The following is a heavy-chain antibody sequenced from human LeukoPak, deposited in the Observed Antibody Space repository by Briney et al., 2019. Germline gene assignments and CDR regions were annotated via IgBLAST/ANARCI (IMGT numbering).Heavy chain of an antibody. D-gene: IGHD3-10*01. CDR1: GFTVSSNY. CDR3: VNGGSLVREPFDC. Sequence: GGSLRLSCAASGFTVSSNYMSWVRQAPGKGLEWVSVIYSGGSTYYADSVKGRFTISRDNSKNTLYLQMSSLRAEDTAMYYCVNGGSLVREPFDCWGQGTLVTVSS. J-gene: IGHJ4*02. V-gene: IGHV3-66*01. CDR2: IYSGGST.